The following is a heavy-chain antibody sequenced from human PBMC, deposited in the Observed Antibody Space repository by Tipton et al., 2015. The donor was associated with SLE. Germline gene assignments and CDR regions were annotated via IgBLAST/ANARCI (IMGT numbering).Heavy chain of an antibody. CDR1: GFTFSSYA. D-gene: IGHD3-3*01. V-gene: IGHV3-23*01. CDR3: AKYDFWTLGAFDI. J-gene: IGHJ3*02. CDR2: ISGSGGST. Sequence: SLRLSCAASGFTFSSYAMSWVRQAPGKGLEWVSAISGSGGSTYYADSVKGRFTISRDNSKNTLYLQMNSLRAEDTAVYYCAKYDFWTLGAFDIWGQGTMVTVSS.